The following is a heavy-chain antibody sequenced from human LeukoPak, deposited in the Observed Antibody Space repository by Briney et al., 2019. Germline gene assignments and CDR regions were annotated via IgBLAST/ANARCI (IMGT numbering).Heavy chain of an antibody. CDR3: ARDFYCGGDCYLPFDY. CDR1: GGTFSSYA. CDR2: IIPIFGTA. Sequence: ASVKVSCKASGGTFSSYAISWVRQAPGQGLEWMGRIIPIFGTANYAQKFQGRVTITADKSTSTAYMELSSLRSEDTAVYYCARDFYCGGDCYLPFDYWGQGTLVTASS. J-gene: IGHJ4*02. V-gene: IGHV1-69*06. D-gene: IGHD2-21*01.